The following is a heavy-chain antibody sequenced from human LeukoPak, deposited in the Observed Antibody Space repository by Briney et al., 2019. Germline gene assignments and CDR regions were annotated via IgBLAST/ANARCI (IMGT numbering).Heavy chain of an antibody. CDR3: ARAEWVGATKGAFDI. CDR1: GYTFTSYY. D-gene: IGHD1-26*01. Sequence: ASVKVSCKASGYTFTSYYMHWVRQAPGQGLEWMGIINPSGGSTSYAQKFQGRVTMTRDMSTSTVYMELSSLRSEDTAVYYCARAEWVGATKGAFDIWGQGTMVTASS. CDR2: INPSGGST. V-gene: IGHV1-46*01. J-gene: IGHJ3*02.